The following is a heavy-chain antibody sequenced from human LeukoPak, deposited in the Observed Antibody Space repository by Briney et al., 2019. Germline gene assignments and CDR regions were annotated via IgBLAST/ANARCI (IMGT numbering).Heavy chain of an antibody. J-gene: IGHJ5*02. V-gene: IGHV1-8*03. CDR1: GYTFTSYD. CDR2: MNPNSGNT. CDR3: ARGSSGYYFNWFDP. D-gene: IGHD3-22*01. Sequence: ASVKVSCKASGYTFTSYDINWVRQATGQGLEWMGWMNPNSGNTGYAQKFQGRVTITRNTSISTAYMELSSLRSDDTAVYYCARGSSGYYFNWFDPWGQGTLVTVSS.